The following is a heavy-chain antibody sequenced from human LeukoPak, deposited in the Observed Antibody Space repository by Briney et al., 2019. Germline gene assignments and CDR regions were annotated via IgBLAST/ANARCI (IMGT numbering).Heavy chain of an antibody. Sequence: GGSLRLSCVASGFTFSTSAMSWVRQTPGKGLEWVSAIGGGGATYYAESVKGRFTISRDNAKNTLYLQMNSLRPEDTAVYYCARNHYGSVDYWGQGTLVTVSS. D-gene: IGHD3-10*01. J-gene: IGHJ4*02. V-gene: IGHV3-23*01. CDR1: GFTFSTSA. CDR3: ARNHYGSVDY. CDR2: IGGGGAT.